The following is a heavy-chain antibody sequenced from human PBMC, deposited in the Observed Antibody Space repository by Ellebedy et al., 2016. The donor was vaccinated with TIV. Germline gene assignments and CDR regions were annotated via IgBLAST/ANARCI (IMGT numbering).Heavy chain of an antibody. J-gene: IGHJ4*02. V-gene: IGHV1-46*04. CDR1: GYTFTSYY. Sequence: AASVKVSCKASGYTFTSYYMHWARQAPGQGLEWMGIINPSGGSTSYAQKLQGRVTMTRDTSTSTVYMELSSLRSEDTAVYYCARGAFDSSGYLWVLGYWGQGTLVTVSS. D-gene: IGHD3-22*01. CDR3: ARGAFDSSGYLWVLGY. CDR2: INPSGGST.